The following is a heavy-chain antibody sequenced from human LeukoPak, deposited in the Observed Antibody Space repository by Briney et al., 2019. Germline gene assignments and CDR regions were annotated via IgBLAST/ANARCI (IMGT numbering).Heavy chain of an antibody. J-gene: IGHJ4*02. V-gene: IGHV3-23*01. CDR1: GFTFSSYA. CDR2: ISGSGGST. Sequence: GGSLRLSCATSGFTFSSYAMSWVRQAPGNGLEWVSAISGSGGSTYYADSVKGRFTISRDNSKNTLYLQMNSLRAEDTAVYYCASHHVTVYYYYDSSRLADYWGQRTLVTVSS. CDR3: ASHHVTVYYYYDSSRLADY. D-gene: IGHD3-22*01.